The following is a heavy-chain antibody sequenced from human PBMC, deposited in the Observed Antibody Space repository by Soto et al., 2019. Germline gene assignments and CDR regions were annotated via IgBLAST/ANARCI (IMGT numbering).Heavy chain of an antibody. CDR1: GFTLTIYW. J-gene: IGHJ3*02. D-gene: IGHD2-15*01. Sequence: EVQLVESGGGLVQPGGSLRLSCEASGFTLTIYWMSWVRQAPGKGLEWVANIKPDGSEKYYVDSVKGRFTISRDNAKNSLYRQMNCLRAEDTAVYYCAREGGYCNGCRCYGAFDMWGQGRMVTVSS. CDR2: IKPDGSEK. CDR3: AREGGYCNGCRCYGAFDM. V-gene: IGHV3-7*01.